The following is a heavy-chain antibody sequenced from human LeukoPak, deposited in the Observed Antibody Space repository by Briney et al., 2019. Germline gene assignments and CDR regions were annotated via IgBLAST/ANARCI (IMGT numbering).Heavy chain of an antibody. V-gene: IGHV5-51*01. D-gene: IGHD3-22*01. J-gene: IGHJ1*01. CDR1: GHSFTSYW. CDR3: ARGWYYDSSGYYYSSAEYFQH. Sequence: GESLKISCKGSGHSFTSYWIGWVRQMPGKGLEWMGIIYPGDSDTRYSPSFQGQVTISADKSISTAYLQWSSLKASDTAMYYCARGWYYDSSGYYYSSAEYFQHWGQGTLVTVSS. CDR2: IYPGDSDT.